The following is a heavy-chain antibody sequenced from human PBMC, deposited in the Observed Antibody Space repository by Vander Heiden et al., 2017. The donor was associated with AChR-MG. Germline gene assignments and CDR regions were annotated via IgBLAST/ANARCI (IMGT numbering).Heavy chain of an antibody. CDR1: GYTFNRYD. CDR2: MHPNRGNT. V-gene: IGHV1-8*01. CDR3: ARGWFDP. J-gene: IGHJ5*02. Sequence: QVQLVQSGAEVKKHRASVKVSCKASGYTFNRYDIDWVRQATGQGLEWMGCMHPNRGNTGYAQKFQGRVTRTRHTSISTAYMELSSLRSEDTCLYYCARGWFDPWCQGTLVTVSS.